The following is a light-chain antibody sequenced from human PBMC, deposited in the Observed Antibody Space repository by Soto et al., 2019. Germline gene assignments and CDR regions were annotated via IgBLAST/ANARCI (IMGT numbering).Light chain of an antibody. CDR1: QSVSSFY. V-gene: IGKV3-20*01. CDR2: DVS. CDR3: QQYGSSPT. Sequence: EIVLTQSPGTLSLSPGERATLSCRASQSVSSFYLAWYQQKPGQAPRLLIYDVSRRAPGIPDRFSGSGSGTHFTLTISRLEPEDFAVYYCQQYGSSPTFGQGTKVEIK. J-gene: IGKJ1*01.